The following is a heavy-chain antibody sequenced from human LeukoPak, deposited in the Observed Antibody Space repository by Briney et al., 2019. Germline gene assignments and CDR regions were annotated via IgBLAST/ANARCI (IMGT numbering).Heavy chain of an antibody. CDR1: GFTFSSYA. CDR2: ISGSGGST. J-gene: IGHJ4*02. Sequence: GGSLRLSCAASGFTFSSYAMSWVRQAPGKGLEWVSAISGSGGSTYYADSVKGRFTISRYNSKNTLYLQMNSLRAEDTAVYYCAKKGSVGATFSSGPYFDYWGQGTLGNGSS. D-gene: IGHD1-26*01. V-gene: IGHV3-23*01. CDR3: AKKGSVGATFSSGPYFDY.